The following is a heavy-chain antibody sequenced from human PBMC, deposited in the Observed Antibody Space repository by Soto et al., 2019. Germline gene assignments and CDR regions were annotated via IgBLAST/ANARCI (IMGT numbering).Heavy chain of an antibody. V-gene: IGHV4-59*01. J-gene: IGHJ4*02. CDR3: ATLKGAGFDD. CDR2: IYYSGST. Sequence: SETLSLTCTVSGGSISSYYWSWIRQPPGKRLEWIGYIYYSGSTNYNPSLKSRVTISVDTSKNQFSLKLSSVTAADTAVYYCATLKGAGFDDWGQGTLVTVSS. CDR1: GGSISSYY. D-gene: IGHD6-19*01.